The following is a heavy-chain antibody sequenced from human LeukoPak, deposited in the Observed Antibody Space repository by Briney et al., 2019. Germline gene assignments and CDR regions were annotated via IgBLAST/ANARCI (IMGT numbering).Heavy chain of an antibody. Sequence: GGSLRLSCAASGFTFISYAMSWVRQAPGKGLEWVSAVSGSGGSTYYADSVKGRFTISRDNSKNTLYLQMNSLRAEDTAVYYCAKDPKRYSSSWYVKVYYFDYWGQGTLVTVSS. CDR2: VSGSGGST. D-gene: IGHD6-13*01. CDR3: AKDPKRYSSSWYVKVYYFDY. CDR1: GFTFISYA. V-gene: IGHV3-23*01. J-gene: IGHJ4*02.